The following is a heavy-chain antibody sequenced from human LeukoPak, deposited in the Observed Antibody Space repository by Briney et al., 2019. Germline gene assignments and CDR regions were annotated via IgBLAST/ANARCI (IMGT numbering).Heavy chain of an antibody. CDR3: AREANSPTARYWYFDL. V-gene: IGHV4-59*02. CDR2: VYYSGST. CDR1: GGSVSSYY. J-gene: IGHJ2*01. Sequence: PSETLSLTCTVSGGSVSSYYWSWMRQAPGKGLEWIGYVYYSGSTNYNPALKSRVTISLDTSENQFSLKSSSVTAADTAVYYCAREANSPTARYWYFDLWGRGTQVTVSS. D-gene: IGHD2-21*01.